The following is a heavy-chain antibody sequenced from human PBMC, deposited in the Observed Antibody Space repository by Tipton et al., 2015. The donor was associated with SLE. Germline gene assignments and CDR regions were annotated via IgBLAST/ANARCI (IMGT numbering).Heavy chain of an antibody. CDR1: GYSFTSYW. D-gene: IGHD6-19*01. Sequence: QLVQSGAEVKKPGETLKISCKGSGYSFTSYWIGWVRQMPGKGLEWMGIIYPGDSDTSYSPSFQVQVTITDDKSITTAYLQWSSLKASDTAMYYCASASGIAVAGHFDFWGRGTLVSVSS. CDR2: IYPGDSDT. V-gene: IGHV5-51*03. J-gene: IGHJ4*02. CDR3: ASASGIAVAGHFDF.